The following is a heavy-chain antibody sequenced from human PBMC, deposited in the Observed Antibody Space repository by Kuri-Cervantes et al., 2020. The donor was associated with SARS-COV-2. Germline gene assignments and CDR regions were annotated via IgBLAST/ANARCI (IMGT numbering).Heavy chain of an antibody. CDR3: ARDLSSSVASFYDY. V-gene: IGHV1-18*01. CDR2: ISAYNGNT. D-gene: IGHD6-6*01. Sequence: ASVKVSCKASGYTFTSYDINWVRQATGQGLEWMGWISAYNGNTNYAQRLQGRVTMTTDTSTTTAYMELRSLRSDDTAVYYCARDLSSSVASFYDYWGQGTLVTVSS. CDR1: GYTFTSYD. J-gene: IGHJ4*02.